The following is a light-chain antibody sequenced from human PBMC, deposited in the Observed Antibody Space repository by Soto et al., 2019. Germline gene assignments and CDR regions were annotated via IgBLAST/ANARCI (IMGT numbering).Light chain of an antibody. Sequence: IVLTQSPGTLSLSPWDRATLSCRASQRVSARYLAWYHQKPGQAPRLLIYGASSRATGIPDRFSGSGSGTDFTLTISRLEPEDFGVYYCQQLTDWPPQWTFGQGTKVDIK. CDR1: QRVSARY. CDR3: QQLTDWPPQWT. CDR2: GAS. V-gene: IGKV3D-20*02. J-gene: IGKJ1*01.